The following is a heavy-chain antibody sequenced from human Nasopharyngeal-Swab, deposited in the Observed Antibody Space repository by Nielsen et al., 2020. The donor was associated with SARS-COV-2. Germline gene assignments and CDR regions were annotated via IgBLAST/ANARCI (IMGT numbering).Heavy chain of an antibody. D-gene: IGHD6-25*01. CDR1: GGSFSGYY. CDR2: INHNGST. V-gene: IGHV4-34*01. J-gene: IGHJ4*02. CDR3: ARGRERLPHFDY. Sequence: SETLSLTCAVYGGSFSGYYWSWIRQPPGKGLEWIGEINHNGSTNYNPSLKSRVTISVDTSKNQFSLKLSSVTAADTAVYYCARGRERLPHFDYWGQGTLVTVSS.